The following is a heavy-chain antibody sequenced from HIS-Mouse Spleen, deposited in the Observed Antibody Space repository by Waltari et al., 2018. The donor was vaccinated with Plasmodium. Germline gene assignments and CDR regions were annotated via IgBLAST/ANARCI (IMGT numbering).Heavy chain of an antibody. J-gene: IGHJ2*01. CDR3: ASSWYWYFDL. D-gene: IGHD6-13*01. Sequence: EVQLVESGGGLVQPGGSLRLSCAASGFTFSGYWMSWVRQAPGKGLEWVANIKQDGSEKYYVDSVKGRFTISRDNAKNSLYLQMNSLRAEDTAVYYGASSWYWYFDLWGRGTLVTVSS. V-gene: IGHV3-7*01. CDR2: IKQDGSEK. CDR1: GFTFSGYW.